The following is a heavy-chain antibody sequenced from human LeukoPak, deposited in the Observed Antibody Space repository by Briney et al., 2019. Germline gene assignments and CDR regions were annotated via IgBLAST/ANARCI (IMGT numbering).Heavy chain of an antibody. CDR3: ARDHVQTTGDPEYFQH. Sequence: ASVKVSCKASGYTFTSYGISWVRQAPGQGLEWMGWISAYNGNTNYAQKLQGRVTMTTDTSTSTAYMELRSLRSEDTAVYYCARDHVQTTGDPEYFQHWGQGTLVTVSS. J-gene: IGHJ1*01. V-gene: IGHV1-18*01. CDR1: GYTFTSYG. CDR2: ISAYNGNT. D-gene: IGHD4-17*01.